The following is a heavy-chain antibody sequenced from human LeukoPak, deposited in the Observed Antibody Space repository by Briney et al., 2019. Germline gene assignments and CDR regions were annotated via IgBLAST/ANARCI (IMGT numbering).Heavy chain of an antibody. CDR2: ISGSGGST. V-gene: IGHV3-23*01. J-gene: IGHJ1*01. D-gene: IGHD3-10*01. CDR1: GFTFSSYA. Sequence: GGSLRLSCAASGFTFSSYAMSWVRQAPGKGLEWVSAISGSGGSTYYADSVKGRFTISRDNSKNTLYLQMSSLRAEDTAVYYCARAHYYGSGSYYQYFQHWGQGTLVTVSS. CDR3: ARAHYYGSGSYYQYFQH.